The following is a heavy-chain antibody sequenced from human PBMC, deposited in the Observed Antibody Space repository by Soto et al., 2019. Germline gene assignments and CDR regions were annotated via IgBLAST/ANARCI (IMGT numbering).Heavy chain of an antibody. CDR2: IYHSGST. D-gene: IGHD2-2*01. J-gene: IGHJ6*02. CDR3: ARLNTERVSYCSSTSCPDYYYGMDV. Sequence: PSETLSLTCAVYGGSFSGYYWSWIRQPPGKGLEWIGEIYHSGSTNYNPSLKSRVTISVDKSKNQFSLKLSSVTAADTAVYYCARLNTERVSYCSSTSCPDYYYGMDVWGQGTTVTVSS. CDR1: GGSFSGYY. V-gene: IGHV4-34*01.